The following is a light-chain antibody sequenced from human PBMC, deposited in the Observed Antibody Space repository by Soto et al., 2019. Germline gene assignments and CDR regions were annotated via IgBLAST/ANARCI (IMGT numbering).Light chain of an antibody. CDR1: QSVSSSY. J-gene: IGKJ4*01. CDR3: QQYGSSPLT. Sequence: EIGLTQSPGTLSLSPGERATLSCRASQSVSSSYLAWYQQKPGQAPRLLIFGASSRVTGIPDRFSGSGSRIEFTLTISRLETDDFAMYYCQQYGSSPLTFGGATKAETK. CDR2: GAS. V-gene: IGKV3-20*01.